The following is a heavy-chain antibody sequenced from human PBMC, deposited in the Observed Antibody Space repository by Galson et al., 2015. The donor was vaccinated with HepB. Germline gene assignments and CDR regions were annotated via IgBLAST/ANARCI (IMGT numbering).Heavy chain of an antibody. CDR3: AKCIAVAGQFDY. J-gene: IGHJ4*02. D-gene: IGHD6-19*01. CDR2: ISGSGGST. Sequence: SLRLSCAASGFTFSSYAMSWVRQAPGKGLEWVSAISGSGGSTYYADSVKGRFTISRDNSKNTLYLQMNSLRAEDTAVYYCAKCIAVAGQFDYWGQGTLVTVSS. V-gene: IGHV3-23*01. CDR1: GFTFSSYA.